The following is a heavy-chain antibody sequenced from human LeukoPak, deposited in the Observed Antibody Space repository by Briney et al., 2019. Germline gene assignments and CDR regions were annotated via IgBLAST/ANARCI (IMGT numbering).Heavy chain of an antibody. J-gene: IGHJ3*01. CDR1: GITFNYQW. V-gene: IGHV3-74*01. Sequence: GALRLFWAAPGITFNYQWKDGVRQASGEGLVWASRISCYGRMTDYEDSVKGRFTVSRDNAKNTLYLQMNRVRAEDTAVYYCARGGFTYGPATLGALDVWGQGTMVPVSS. CDR3: ARGGFTYGPATLGALDV. D-gene: IGHD5-18*01. CDR2: ISCYGRMT.